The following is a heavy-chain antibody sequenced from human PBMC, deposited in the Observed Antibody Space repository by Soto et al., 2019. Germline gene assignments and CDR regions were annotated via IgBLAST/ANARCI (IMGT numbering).Heavy chain of an antibody. D-gene: IGHD2-15*01. J-gene: IGHJ5*02. CDR2: INHSGST. V-gene: IGHV4-34*01. CDR3: ARGYCSGGSCYRGTYNWFDP. CDR1: GGSFSGYY. Sequence: PSETLSLTCAVYGGSFSGYYWSWIRQPPGKGLEWIGEINHSGSTNYNPSLKSRVTISVDTSKNQFSLKLSSVTAADTAVYYCARGYCSGGSCYRGTYNWFDPWGQGTLVTVSP.